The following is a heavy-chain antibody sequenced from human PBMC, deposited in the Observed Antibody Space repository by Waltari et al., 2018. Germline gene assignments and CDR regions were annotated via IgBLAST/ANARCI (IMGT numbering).Heavy chain of an antibody. D-gene: IGHD3-9*01. Sequence: QMQESGPGLVKPSETLSLMCSFSEFFLSSGLYLGWLRQSPGKGLEWIWSISDSGTTSYNPSLQSRVTISIDTSKNQFSLKLGSVTAADTAVFYCAREAGSGIDWYHDYWGQGILVTVSS. V-gene: IGHV4-38-2*02. CDR2: ISDSGTT. CDR3: AREAGSGIDWYHDY. J-gene: IGHJ4*02. CDR1: EFFLSSGLY.